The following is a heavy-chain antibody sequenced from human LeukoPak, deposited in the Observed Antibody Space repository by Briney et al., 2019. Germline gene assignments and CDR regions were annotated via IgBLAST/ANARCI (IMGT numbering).Heavy chain of an antibody. CDR1: GYTFTSYD. V-gene: IGHV1-8*01. CDR3: ARAPKVADTGDY. J-gene: IGHJ4*02. D-gene: IGHD6-19*01. CDR2: MNPNSGNT. Sequence: EASVEVSCKASGYTFTSYDINWVRQATGQGLEWMGWMNPNSGNTGYAQKFQGRVTMTRNTSISTAYMELSSLRSEDTAVYYCARAPKVADTGDYWGQGTLVTVSS.